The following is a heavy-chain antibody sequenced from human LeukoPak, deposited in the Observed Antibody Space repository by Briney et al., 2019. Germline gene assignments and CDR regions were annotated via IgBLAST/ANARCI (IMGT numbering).Heavy chain of an antibody. D-gene: IGHD3-9*01. V-gene: IGHV3-9*01. J-gene: IGHJ4*02. CDR1: GFTFDDYA. CDR2: ISWNSGSI. Sequence: GRSLRLSCAASGFTFDDYAMHWVRQAPGKGLEWVSGISWNSGSIGYADSVKGRFTISRDNAKNSLYLQMNSLRAEDTALYYCAKHITRRLAVFSDWGQGTLVTVSS. CDR3: AKHITRRLAVFSD.